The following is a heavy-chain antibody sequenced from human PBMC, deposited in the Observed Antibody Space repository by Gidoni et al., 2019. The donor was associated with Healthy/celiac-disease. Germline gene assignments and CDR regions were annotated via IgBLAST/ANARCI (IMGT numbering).Heavy chain of an antibody. Sequence: EVQLVESGGGLVQPGGSLRLSCAASGFTFSSYWMSWVRQAPGKGLEWVANINQDGSEKYYVDSVKGRFTISRDNAKNSLYLQMNSLRAEDTAVYYCARDGYYDFWSGYGSAFDIWGQGTMVTVSS. V-gene: IGHV3-7*03. J-gene: IGHJ3*02. D-gene: IGHD3-3*01. CDR1: GFTFSSYW. CDR3: ARDGYYDFWSGYGSAFDI. CDR2: INQDGSEK.